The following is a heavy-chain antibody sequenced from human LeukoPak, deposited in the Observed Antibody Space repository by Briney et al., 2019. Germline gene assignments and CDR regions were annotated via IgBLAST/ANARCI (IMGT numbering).Heavy chain of an antibody. CDR2: ISGSGGST. Sequence: GGSLRLSCAASGFTFSSYAMSWVRQAPGKGLEWVSAISGSGGSTYYADSVKGRFTISRDNSKNTLYLQMNSPRAEDTAAYYCAKDLRYDTGYWGQGTLVTVSS. V-gene: IGHV3-23*01. J-gene: IGHJ4*02. D-gene: IGHD3-22*01. CDR3: AKDLRYDTGY. CDR1: GFTFSSYA.